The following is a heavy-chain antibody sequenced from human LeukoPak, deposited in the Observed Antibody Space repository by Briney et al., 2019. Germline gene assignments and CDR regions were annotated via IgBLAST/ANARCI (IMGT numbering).Heavy chain of an antibody. CDR1: GGSISSGDYY. CDR2: IYYSGST. V-gene: IGHV4-30-4*08. Sequence: SETLSLTCTVSGGSISSGDYYWSWIRQPPGKGLEWIGYIYYSGSTYYNPSLKSRVTISVDTSKNQFSLKLSSVTAADTAVYYCARLDGSYYRYFDYWGQGTLVTVSS. D-gene: IGHD1-26*01. J-gene: IGHJ4*02. CDR3: ARLDGSYYRYFDY.